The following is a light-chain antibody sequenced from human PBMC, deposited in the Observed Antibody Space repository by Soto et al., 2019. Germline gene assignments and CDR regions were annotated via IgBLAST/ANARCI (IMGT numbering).Light chain of an antibody. CDR1: QSVSSSY. J-gene: IGKJ2*01. V-gene: IGKV3-20*01. Sequence: EIVLTQSPGTLSLSPGERATLSCRASQSVSSSYLAWYQQKPGQAPRLLIYGASSRTTGIPDRFSGSGSGTEFTLTISRLEPEHFAVYYCQQYGSSYAFGQGTKLEIK. CDR3: QQYGSSYA. CDR2: GAS.